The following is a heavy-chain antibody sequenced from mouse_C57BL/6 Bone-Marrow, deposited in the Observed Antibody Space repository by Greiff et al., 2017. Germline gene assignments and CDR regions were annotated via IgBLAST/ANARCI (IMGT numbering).Heavy chain of an antibody. CDR2: IDPSDSYT. J-gene: IGHJ3*01. Sequence: QVQLQQPGAELVKPGASVKLSCKASGYTFTSYWMQWVKQRPGQGLEWIGEIDPSDSYTNYNQKFKGKATLTVDTSSSTAYMQRSSLTSEDSAVYYCAREGAYYSNAWFAYWGQGTLVTVSA. CDR1: GYTFTSYW. V-gene: IGHV1-50*01. CDR3: AREGAYYSNAWFAY. D-gene: IGHD2-5*01.